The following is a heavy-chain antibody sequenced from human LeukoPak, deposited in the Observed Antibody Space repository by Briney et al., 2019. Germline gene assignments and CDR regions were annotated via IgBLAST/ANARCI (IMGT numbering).Heavy chain of an antibody. J-gene: IGHJ3*01. V-gene: IGHV3-23*01. D-gene: IGHD2-2*01. CDR2: ISGRGDGT. CDR1: GFTFSSFA. CDR3: AKAEYCSSTTCYAFDV. Sequence: GGSLRLSCAASGFTFSSFAISSVRQGPGKGLEWVASISGRGDGTSYADSVKGRFTISRDNTKNTLYLQMNSLRAEETAVYYCAKAEYCSSTTCYAFDVWGQGTMVTVSS.